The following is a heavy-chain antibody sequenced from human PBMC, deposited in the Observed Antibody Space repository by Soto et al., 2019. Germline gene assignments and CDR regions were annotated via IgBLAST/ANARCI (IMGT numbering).Heavy chain of an antibody. CDR2: IYYDGSNK. V-gene: IGHV3-33*01. D-gene: IGHD3-3*01. CDR3: VREKGVRRFLEYLDV. J-gene: IGHJ6*02. CDR1: GFIFSNYG. Sequence: QVQLVEAGGGVVQPGRSLRLSCAASGFIFSNYGMHWVRQAPGKGLEWVAVIYYDGSNKYYADSVKGRFTISRENSKSTLYLQMNSLRAEDTGVYYCVREKGVRRFLEYLDVWGQGTTVTVSS.